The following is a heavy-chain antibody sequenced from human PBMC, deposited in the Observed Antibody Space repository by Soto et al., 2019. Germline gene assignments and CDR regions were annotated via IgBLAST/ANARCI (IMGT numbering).Heavy chain of an antibody. Sequence: PGGSLRLSCAASGFTFSSYAMSWVRQAPGKGLEWVSAISGSGGSTYYADSVRGRFTISRDNSKNTLYLQMNSLRAEDTAVYYCAIKPYTVTRPIDYWGQGTLVTVSS. CDR1: GFTFSSYA. V-gene: IGHV3-23*01. CDR3: AIKPYTVTRPIDY. CDR2: ISGSGGST. D-gene: IGHD4-17*01. J-gene: IGHJ4*02.